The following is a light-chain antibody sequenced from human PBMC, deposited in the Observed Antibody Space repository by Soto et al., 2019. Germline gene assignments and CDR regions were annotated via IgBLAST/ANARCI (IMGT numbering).Light chain of an antibody. CDR1: QSVSSSY. Sequence: EIVLTQSPGTLSLSPGERATLSCRASQSVSSSYLAWYQQKPGQAPRLLIYGASSRATGIPDRFSGSGSGTDFTLTISRLEPDDSATYYCQQYDSFSVWTFGQGTKVEIK. CDR2: GAS. J-gene: IGKJ1*01. CDR3: QQYDSFSVWT. V-gene: IGKV3-20*01.